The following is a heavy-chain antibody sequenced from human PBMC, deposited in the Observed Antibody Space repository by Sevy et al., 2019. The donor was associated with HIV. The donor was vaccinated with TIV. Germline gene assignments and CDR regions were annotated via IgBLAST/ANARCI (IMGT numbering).Heavy chain of an antibody. CDR1: GFTFSSYA. CDR3: AGSGRYSSSGAFDY. CDR2: ISYDGSNK. J-gene: IGHJ4*02. Sequence: GGSLRLSCAASGFTFSSYAMHGVRQAPGKGLEWVAVISYDGSNKYYADSVKGRFTISRDNSKNTLYLQMNSLRAEDTAVYYCAGSGRYSSSGAFDYWGQGTLVTVSS. D-gene: IGHD6-13*01. V-gene: IGHV3-30-3*01.